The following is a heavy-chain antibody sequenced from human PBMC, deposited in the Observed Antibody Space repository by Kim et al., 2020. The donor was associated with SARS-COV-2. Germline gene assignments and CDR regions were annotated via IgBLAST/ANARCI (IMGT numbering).Heavy chain of an antibody. J-gene: IGHJ4*02. V-gene: IGHV3-72*01. CDR2: ITNRAQSYTT. CDR1: GFTFSDHL. CDR3: ASLVSRISKDDF. Sequence: GGSLRLSCAASGFTFSDHLMDWVRQAPGKGLEWVGRITNRAQSYTTEYAASVKGRFTFSRDDSENSVYLQMNSLKTEDTAMYYCASLVSRISKDDFWGQGTLVTVSP.